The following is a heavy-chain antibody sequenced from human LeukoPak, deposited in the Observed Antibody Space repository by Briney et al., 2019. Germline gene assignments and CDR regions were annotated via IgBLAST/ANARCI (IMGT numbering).Heavy chain of an antibody. D-gene: IGHD5-18*01. V-gene: IGHV4-38-2*01. Sequence: GSLRLSCAASGFTFSDYYMSWIRQAPGKGLEWIGSIYYSGSTYYNPSLKSRVTISVDTSKNQFSLKLSSVTAAETAVYYCARDTVASFYYYYYYMDVWGKGTTVTVSS. CDR3: ARDTVASFYYYYYYMDV. CDR2: IYYSGST. J-gene: IGHJ6*03. CDR1: GFTFSDYY.